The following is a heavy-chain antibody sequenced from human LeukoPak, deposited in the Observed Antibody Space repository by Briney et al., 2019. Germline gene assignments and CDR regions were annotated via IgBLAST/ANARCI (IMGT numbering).Heavy chain of an antibody. Sequence: GGSLRLSCTVSGFSVSSNSMSWVRQAPGKGLEWVSFIYSGTTHYSDSVKGRFTISRDNSKNTLYLQMNSLRVEDTAVYYCARRAGAYSHPYDYWGQGTLVTVSS. CDR2: IYSGTT. D-gene: IGHD4/OR15-4a*01. V-gene: IGHV3-53*01. J-gene: IGHJ4*02. CDR3: ARRAGAYSHPYDY. CDR1: GFSVSSNS.